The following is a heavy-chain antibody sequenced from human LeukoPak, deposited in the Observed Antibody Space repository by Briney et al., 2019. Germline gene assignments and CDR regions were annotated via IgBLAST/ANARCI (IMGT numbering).Heavy chain of an antibody. CDR1: GFTFSSYT. Sequence: GGSPRLSCAASGFTFSSYTMHWVRQAPGKGLEYVSAISSNGGSTYYANSVKGRFTISRDNSKNTLYLQMGSLRAEDMAVYYCARGTQEYSGSYYAYWGQGTLVTVSS. CDR2: ISSNGGST. D-gene: IGHD1-26*01. J-gene: IGHJ4*02. CDR3: ARGTQEYSGSYYAY. V-gene: IGHV3-64*01.